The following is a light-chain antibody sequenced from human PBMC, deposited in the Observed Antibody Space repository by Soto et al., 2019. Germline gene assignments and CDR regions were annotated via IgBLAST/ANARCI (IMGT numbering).Light chain of an antibody. CDR3: QQYGNSPRT. CDR2: GAS. CDR1: QSVSSSY. V-gene: IGKV3-20*01. Sequence: EIVLTQSPGTLSLSPGERATLSCRASQSVSSSYLAWYQKKPGQDPRLLIYGASSRATGIPDRFSGSGSGTDFTLTISRLEPEDFAVYYCQQYGNSPRTFGQGTKLEIK. J-gene: IGKJ2*01.